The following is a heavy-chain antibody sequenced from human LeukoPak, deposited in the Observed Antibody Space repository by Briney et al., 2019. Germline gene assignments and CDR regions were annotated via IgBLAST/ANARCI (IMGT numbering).Heavy chain of an antibody. CDR3: AKETYQLAALDY. CDR2: ISVSGGST. CDR1: GFTFSNYA. D-gene: IGHD2-15*01. Sequence: PGGSLRLSCAASGFTFSNYAMSWVRQAPGKGPEWVSTISVSGGSTYNADSVKGRFTISRDSSKNTLYLQMNSLRAEDTAVYYCAKETYQLAALDYWGQGTLITVSS. J-gene: IGHJ4*02. V-gene: IGHV3-23*01.